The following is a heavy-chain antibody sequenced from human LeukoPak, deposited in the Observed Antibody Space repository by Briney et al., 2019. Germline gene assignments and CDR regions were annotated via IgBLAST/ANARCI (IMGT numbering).Heavy chain of an antibody. J-gene: IGHJ4*02. CDR2: IYYSGST. D-gene: IGHD1-1*01. CDR3: ARGGRLETTVLTYFDY. Sequence: PSETLSLTCTVFGGAISSYYWSWFRQPPGKGLEWIGYIYYSGSTNYNPSLKSRVTISVDTSKNQFSLKLSSVTATDTAVYFCARGGRLETTVLTYFDYWGQGTLVTVSA. CDR1: GGAISSYY. V-gene: IGHV4-59*08.